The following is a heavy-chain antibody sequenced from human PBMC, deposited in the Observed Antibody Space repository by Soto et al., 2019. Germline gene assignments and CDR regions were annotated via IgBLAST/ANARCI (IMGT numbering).Heavy chain of an antibody. D-gene: IGHD4-4*01. CDR2: IKHDGSVQ. Sequence: QLVESGGGLVQPGGSLRLSCEASGFTFSGYWMSWVRQAPGKGLEWVADIKHDGSVQYYVDSVKGRFTISRDNAKKLLDLQMNGLRAEDTALYYCARASYSNAWYRFDLWGQGTLVTVSS. V-gene: IGHV3-7*03. CDR3: ARASYSNAWYRFDL. CDR1: GFTFSGYW. J-gene: IGHJ4*02.